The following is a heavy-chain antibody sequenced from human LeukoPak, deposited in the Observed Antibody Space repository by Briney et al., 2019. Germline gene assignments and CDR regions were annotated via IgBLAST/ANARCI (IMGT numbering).Heavy chain of an antibody. D-gene: IGHD1-26*01. CDR3: ARDVGATPENY. CDR2: ISYDGSNK. V-gene: IGHV3-30*01. CDR1: GFTFSSYA. Sequence: PGGSLRLSCPASGFTFSSYAMHWVRQAPGKGLEWVAVISYDGSNKYYADSVKGRFTISRDNSKNTLYLQMNSLRAEDTAVYYCARDVGATPENYWGQGTLVTVSS. J-gene: IGHJ4*02.